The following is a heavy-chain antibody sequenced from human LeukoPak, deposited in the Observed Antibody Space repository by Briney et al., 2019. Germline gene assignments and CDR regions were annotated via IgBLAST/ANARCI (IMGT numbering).Heavy chain of an antibody. J-gene: IGHJ4*02. V-gene: IGHV4-59*08. CDR3: ARHDVVPVIRRGFDF. Sequence: SETLSLTCTVSGGSVSGYYWSWIRQPPGKGLEWIGYIFYSGTTLYSPSLRSRVTMSVNTSENQFSLKLSSVTAADTAVYYCARHDVVPVIRRGFDFWGQGTLVTVSS. CDR1: GGSVSGYY. D-gene: IGHD2-21*02. CDR2: IFYSGTT.